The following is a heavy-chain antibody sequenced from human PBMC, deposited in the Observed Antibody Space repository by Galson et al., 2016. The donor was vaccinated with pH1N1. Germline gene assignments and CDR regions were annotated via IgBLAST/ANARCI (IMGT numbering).Heavy chain of an antibody. CDR2: IIQEGSEK. Sequence: SLRLSCAASRFTFSSYWMSWVRQAPGKGLEWVASIIQEGSEKYYVDSVKGRFAIFRDNSKNTLYLQMNSLRDEDTAVYYCARESFWNGAGDDDYGWDVRGQGTTVIVSS. V-gene: IGHV3-7*01. CDR3: ARESFWNGAGDDDYGWDV. D-gene: IGHD3-3*01. J-gene: IGHJ6*02. CDR1: RFTFSSYW.